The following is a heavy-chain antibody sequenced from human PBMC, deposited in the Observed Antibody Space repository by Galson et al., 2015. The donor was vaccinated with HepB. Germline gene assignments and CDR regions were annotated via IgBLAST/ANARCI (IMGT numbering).Heavy chain of an antibody. CDR2: ISSSSSTI. CDR1: GFTFSSYS. CDR3: ARGDYDSSGYYFFDY. Sequence: SLRLSCAASGFTFSSYSMNWVRQAPGKGLEWVSYISSSSSTIYYADSVKGRFTISRDNAKNSLYLQMNSLRDEDTAVYYCARGDYDSSGYYFFDYWGQGTPVTVSS. V-gene: IGHV3-48*02. J-gene: IGHJ4*02. D-gene: IGHD3-22*01.